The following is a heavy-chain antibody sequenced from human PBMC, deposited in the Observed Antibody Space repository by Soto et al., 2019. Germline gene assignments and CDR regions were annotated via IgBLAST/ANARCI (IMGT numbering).Heavy chain of an antibody. CDR3: ARYSTAQWELGFMAFDI. J-gene: IGHJ3*02. CDR2: INQSGST. D-gene: IGHD1-26*01. CDR1: GSSFTVTY. V-gene: IGHV4-34*01. Sequence: TETVSLTSTLLGSSFTVTYWCCISEPPGKGLEWIGEINQSGSTNYNPSLKGRVITSVDTSKNQFSLKLSSVTAADTAVYYCARYSTAQWELGFMAFDIWGQGTMVT.